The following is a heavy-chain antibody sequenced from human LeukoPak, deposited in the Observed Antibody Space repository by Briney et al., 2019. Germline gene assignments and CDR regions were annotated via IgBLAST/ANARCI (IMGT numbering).Heavy chain of an antibody. V-gene: IGHV3-21*01. Sequence: GGSLRLSCAASGFTFSSYSMNWVRQAPGKGLEWVSSISSSSSYIYYADSVKGRFTISRDNAKNSLYLQMNSLRAEDTAVYYCVSRDAYKPRYFMDVWGKGTTVTVSS. CDR3: VSRDAYKPRYFMDV. D-gene: IGHD5-24*01. CDR2: ISSSSSYI. CDR1: GFTFSSYS. J-gene: IGHJ6*03.